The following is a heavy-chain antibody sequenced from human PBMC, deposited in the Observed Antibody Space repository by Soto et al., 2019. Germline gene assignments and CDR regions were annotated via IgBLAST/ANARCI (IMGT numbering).Heavy chain of an antibody. Sequence: ASVKVSCKASGDTFGRFTINWVRQAPGQGLEWMGGIKPISDITNYAQRFQGRVTFTADASTSTVYLELSSLRSEDTAMYYCARDPSTINKVIGVWFDPWGQGTLVTVSS. CDR1: GDTFGRFT. V-gene: IGHV1-69*13. CDR3: ARDPSTINKVIGVWFDP. D-gene: IGHD4-4*01. J-gene: IGHJ5*02. CDR2: IKPISDIT.